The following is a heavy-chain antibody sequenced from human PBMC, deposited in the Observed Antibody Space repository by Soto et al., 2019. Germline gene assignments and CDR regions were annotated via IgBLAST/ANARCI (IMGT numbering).Heavy chain of an antibody. V-gene: IGHV3-48*02. CDR2: SSPRGDTI. D-gene: IGHD6-19*01. Sequence: GGSLRLSCVASGFSLANYPMNWVRQTPGKGLEWISYSSPRGDTIYYADSVEGRFTISRDNARNSLSLHMSSLRDEDSALYYCAKGPNTNVGWSYYFESWGQGVPVTVSS. J-gene: IGHJ4*02. CDR3: AKGPNTNVGWSYYFES. CDR1: GFSLANYP.